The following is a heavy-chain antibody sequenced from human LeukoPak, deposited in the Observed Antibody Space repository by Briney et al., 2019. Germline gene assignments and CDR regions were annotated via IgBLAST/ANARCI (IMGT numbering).Heavy chain of an antibody. Sequence: PSETLSLTCTVSGGSISSSSYYWRWIRQPPGKGLEWIGSIYYSGSTYYNPSLKSRVTISVDTSKNQFSLKLSSVTAADTAVYYCASSTGSSWYYYYYYMDVWGKGTTVTVSS. V-gene: IGHV4-39*07. D-gene: IGHD6-13*01. J-gene: IGHJ6*03. CDR3: ASSTGSSWYYYYYYMDV. CDR2: IYYSGST. CDR1: GGSISSSSYY.